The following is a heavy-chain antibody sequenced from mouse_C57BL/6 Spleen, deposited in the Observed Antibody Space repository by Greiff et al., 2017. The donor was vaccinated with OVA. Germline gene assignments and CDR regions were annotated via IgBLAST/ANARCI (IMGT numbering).Heavy chain of an antibody. J-gene: IGHJ4*01. D-gene: IGHD2-4*01. Sequence: EVKLVESGGGLVKPGGSLKLSCAASGFTFSDYGMHWVRQAPEKGLEWVAYISSGSSTIYYADTVKGRFTISRDNAKNTLFLQMTSLRSEDTAMYYCAKGRYDYIYAMDYWGQGTSVTVSS. V-gene: IGHV5-17*01. CDR1: GFTFSDYG. CDR2: ISSGSSTI. CDR3: AKGRYDYIYAMDY.